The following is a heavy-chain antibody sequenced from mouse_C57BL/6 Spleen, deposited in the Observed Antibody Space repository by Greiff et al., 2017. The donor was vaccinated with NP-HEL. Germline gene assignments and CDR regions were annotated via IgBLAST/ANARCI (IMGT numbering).Heavy chain of an antibody. J-gene: IGHJ4*01. Sequence: EVKLMESGGGLVKPGGSLKLSCAASGFTFSDYGMHWVRQAPEKGLEWVAYISSGSSTIYYADTVKGRSTISRDNAKNTLFLQMTSLGSEDTAMYCCARYDGYYAMDYWGQGTSVTVSS. V-gene: IGHV5-17*01. CDR2: ISSGSSTI. D-gene: IGHD2-12*01. CDR1: GFTFSDYG. CDR3: ARYDGYYAMDY.